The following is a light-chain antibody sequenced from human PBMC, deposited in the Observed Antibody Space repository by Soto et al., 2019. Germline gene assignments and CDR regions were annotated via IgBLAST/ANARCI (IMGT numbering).Light chain of an antibody. CDR1: QSVSSS. V-gene: IGKV3-15*01. CDR3: QEYNDWTPFT. Sequence: EIVMTQSPATLSVSPGERVTLSCRATQSVSSSFAWYQQKPGQAPRLLIYGASTRASSIPARFSGSVSGTEFTVTISSLQYYEFAVDDCQEYNDWTPFTFGPGTKVDIK. J-gene: IGKJ3*01. CDR2: GAS.